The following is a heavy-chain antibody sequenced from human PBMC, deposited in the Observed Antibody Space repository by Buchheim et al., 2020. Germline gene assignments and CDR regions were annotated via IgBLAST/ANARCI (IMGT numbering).Heavy chain of an antibody. V-gene: IGHV1-46*01. CDR2: INPSGGST. CDR1: GYTFTSYY. J-gene: IGHJ3*02. D-gene: IGHD5-18*01. Sequence: QVQLVQSGAEVKKPGASVKISCKASGYTFTSYYMHWVRQAPGQGLEWMGIINPSGGSTSYAQQFQGRVTMTRDTSTSTVYMELSSLRSEDTAVYYCVLPLYSYGDAFDIWGQGT. CDR3: VLPLYSYGDAFDI.